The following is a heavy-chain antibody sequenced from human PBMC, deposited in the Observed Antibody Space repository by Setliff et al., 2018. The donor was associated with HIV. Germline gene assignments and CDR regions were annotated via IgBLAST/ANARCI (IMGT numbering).Heavy chain of an antibody. CDR1: GGSISSYY. Sequence: SETLSLTCTVSGGSISSYYWSWIRQPAGKGLEWIGRINTSGSTNYNPSLKSRVTMSVDTSKNQFSPKLSSVTAADTAVYYCARVLLTGYYKGAFDIWGQGTMVTVS. CDR2: INTSGST. D-gene: IGHD3-9*01. J-gene: IGHJ3*02. CDR3: ARVLLTGYYKGAFDI. V-gene: IGHV4-4*07.